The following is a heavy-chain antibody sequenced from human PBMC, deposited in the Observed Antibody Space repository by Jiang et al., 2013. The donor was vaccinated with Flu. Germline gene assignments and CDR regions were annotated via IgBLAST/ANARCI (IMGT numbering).Heavy chain of an antibody. Sequence: KPTQTLTLTCTFSGFSLTTSGVGVGWIRQPPGKALEFLALIYWDDDTRYRPSLKNRLTITKDTSKNQVVLTMTNVDPVDTGTYFCANRRSGLLSGPMPDVFDVWGQGTLVTVSS. D-gene: IGHD3-3*01. CDR3: ANRRSGLLSGPMPDVFDV. CDR1: GFSLTTSGVG. V-gene: IGHV2-5*02. CDR2: IYWDDDT. J-gene: IGHJ3*01.